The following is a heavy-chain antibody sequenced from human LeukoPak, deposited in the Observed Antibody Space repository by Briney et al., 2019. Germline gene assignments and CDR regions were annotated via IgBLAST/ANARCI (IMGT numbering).Heavy chain of an antibody. CDR1: GFTFSDYY. V-gene: IGHV3-11*01. J-gene: IGHJ3*02. D-gene: IGHD2-15*01. CDR3: ARGLGYCSGGSCLRRAFDI. CDR2: ISSSGSTI. Sequence: GGSLRLSCAASGFTFSDYYMSWIRQAPGKGLEWVSFISSSGSTIYYADPMKGRFTISRDNAKNSVYLQMNSLRAEDTAVYYCARGLGYCSGGSCLRRAFDIWGQGTVVTVSS.